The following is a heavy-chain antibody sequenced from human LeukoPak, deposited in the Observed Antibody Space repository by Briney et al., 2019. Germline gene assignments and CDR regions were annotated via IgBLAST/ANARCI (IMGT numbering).Heavy chain of an antibody. J-gene: IGHJ5*02. CDR1: GGSISSSSSY. CDR3: ARRFGYSYGYRFDP. CDR2: IYYSGST. D-gene: IGHD5-18*01. V-gene: IGHV4-39*01. Sequence: SETLSLTCTVSGGSISSSSSYWGWIRQPPGMGLEWIGTIYYSGSTYYNPSLKSRVTISVDTSKNQFSLKLSSVTAADTAVYYCARRFGYSYGYRFDPWGQGTLVTVSS.